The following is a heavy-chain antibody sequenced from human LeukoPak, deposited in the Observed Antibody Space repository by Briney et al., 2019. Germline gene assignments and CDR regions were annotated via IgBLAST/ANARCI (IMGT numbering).Heavy chain of an antibody. CDR3: ASCNDYYDSSGYYFPFDY. CDR2: IYTSGST. V-gene: IGHV4-4*07. Sequence: PSETLSLTCTVSGGSISSYYWSWIRQPAGKGLEWIGRIYTSGSTNYNPSLKSRVTMSVDTSKNQFSLKLSSVTAADTAVYYCASCNDYYDSSGYYFPFDYWGQGTLVTVSS. D-gene: IGHD3-22*01. CDR1: GGSISSYY. J-gene: IGHJ4*02.